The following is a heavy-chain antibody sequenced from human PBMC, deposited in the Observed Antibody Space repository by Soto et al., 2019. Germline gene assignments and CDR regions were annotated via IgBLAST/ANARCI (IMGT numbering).Heavy chain of an antibody. V-gene: IGHV3-53*01. CDR1: GFTVSSNY. D-gene: IGHD5-18*01. CDR3: ARGYSYGYYYYYYMDV. CDR2: IYSGGST. Sequence: GGSLRLSCAASGFTVSSNYMSWVRQAPGKGLEWVSVIYSGGSTYYEDSVKGRFTISRDNSKNTLYLQMNSLRAEDTAVYYCARGYSYGYYYYYYMDVWGKGTTVTVSS. J-gene: IGHJ6*03.